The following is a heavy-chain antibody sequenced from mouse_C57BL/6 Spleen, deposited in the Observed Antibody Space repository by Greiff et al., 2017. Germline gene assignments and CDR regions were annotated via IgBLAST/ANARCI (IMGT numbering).Heavy chain of an antibody. J-gene: IGHJ2*01. V-gene: IGHV1-81*01. CDR1: GYTFTSYG. D-gene: IGHD1-1*01. Sequence: QVQLQQSGAELARPGASVKLSCKASGYTFTSYGISWVKQRTGQGLEWIGEIYPRSGNTYYNEKFKGKATLTADKSASTAYMELRSLTSEDSAVYFCARSDYYDSSYYFGYWGQVATLTVAS. CDR3: ARSDYYDSSYYFGY. CDR2: IYPRSGNT.